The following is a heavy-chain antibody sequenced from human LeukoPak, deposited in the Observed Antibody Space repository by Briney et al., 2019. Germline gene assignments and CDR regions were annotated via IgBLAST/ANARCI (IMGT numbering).Heavy chain of an antibody. D-gene: IGHD6-19*01. CDR2: ISGSGGST. CDR1: GFTFSSYA. J-gene: IGHJ4*02. CDR3: AKDSAAHYDSGWYDRGDY. V-gene: IGHV3-23*01. Sequence: PGGSLRLSCAASGFTFSSYAMSWVRQAPGKGLEWVSAISGSGGSTYYADSVKGRFTISRDNSKNTLYLQMNSLRAEDTAVYYCAKDSAAHYDSGWYDRGDYWGQGTLVTVSS.